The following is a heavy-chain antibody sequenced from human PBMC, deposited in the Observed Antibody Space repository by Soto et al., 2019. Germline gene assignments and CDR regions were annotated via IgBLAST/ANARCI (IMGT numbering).Heavy chain of an antibody. J-gene: IGHJ6*02. CDR3: ARVGWCSSISCPLSYSYGMAV. D-gene: IGHD2-2*01. CDR2: ISGSGGST. CDR1: GFTFSSYA. V-gene: IGHV3-23*01. Sequence: EVQLLESGGDLVQPGGSLRLSCAASGFTFSSYAMSWVRQAPGKGLEWVSAISGSGGSTYYADSVKGRFTISRDNSKNTRYLKMNGLRAGDTAVYYFARVGWCSSISCPLSYSYGMAVWGQGTTVTVSS.